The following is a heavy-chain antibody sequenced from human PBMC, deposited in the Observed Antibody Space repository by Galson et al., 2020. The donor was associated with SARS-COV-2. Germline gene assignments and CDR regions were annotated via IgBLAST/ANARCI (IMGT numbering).Heavy chain of an antibody. D-gene: IGHD3-22*01. V-gene: IGHV3-23*01. CDR1: GFTFSSYA. Sequence: GGSLRLSCAVSGFTFSSYAMTWVRQAPGKGLEWVSAITGSGGSTYYAYSVKGRFTISRDKSKNTLYLQMNGLRAEDTAVYYCAKDGAGHYDISGYYYGGYYYYMDVWGKGTTVTVSS. CDR3: AKDGAGHYDISGYYYGGYYYYMDV. J-gene: IGHJ6*03. CDR2: ITGSGGST.